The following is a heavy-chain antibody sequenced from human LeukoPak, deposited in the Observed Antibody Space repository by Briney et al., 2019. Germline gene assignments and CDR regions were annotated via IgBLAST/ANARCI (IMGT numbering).Heavy chain of an antibody. CDR2: ISSDGSST. Sequence: GGSLRLSCAASGFTFDDYAMHWVRQAPGKGLVWVSRISSDGSSTSYADSVKGRFTISRDNAKNTLYLQMNSLRAEDTAVYYCARSMIFPPDSFDYWGQGTLVTVSS. CDR3: ARSMIFPPDSFDY. V-gene: IGHV3-74*01. J-gene: IGHJ4*02. CDR1: GFTFDDYA. D-gene: IGHD3-22*01.